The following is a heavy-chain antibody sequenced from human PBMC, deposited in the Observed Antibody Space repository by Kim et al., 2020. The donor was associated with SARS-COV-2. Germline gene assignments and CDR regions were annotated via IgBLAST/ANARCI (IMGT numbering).Heavy chain of an antibody. CDR2: IYYSGST. Sequence: SETLSLTCTVSGGSISSGGYYWSWIRQHPGKGLEWIGYIYYSGSTYYNPSLKSRVTISVDTSKNQFSLKLSSVTAADTAVYYCARYSPGGSGYYNDYYYYGMDVWGQGTTVTVSS. V-gene: IGHV4-31*03. CDR1: GGSISSGGYY. J-gene: IGHJ6*02. D-gene: IGHD3-3*01. CDR3: ARYSPGGSGYYNDYYYYGMDV.